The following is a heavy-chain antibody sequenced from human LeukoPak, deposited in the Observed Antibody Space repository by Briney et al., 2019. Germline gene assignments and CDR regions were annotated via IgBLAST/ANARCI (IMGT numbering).Heavy chain of an antibody. CDR1: GYTFTGYY. J-gene: IGHJ4*02. Sequence: ASVKVSCKASGYTFTGYYMHWVRQAPGQGLEWMGWINPNSGGTNYAQKLQGRVTMTTDTSTSTAYMELRSLRSDDTAVYYCARVYCSSTSCYAGEDYWGQGTLVTVSS. CDR2: INPNSGGT. D-gene: IGHD2-2*01. CDR3: ARVYCSSTSCYAGEDY. V-gene: IGHV1-2*02.